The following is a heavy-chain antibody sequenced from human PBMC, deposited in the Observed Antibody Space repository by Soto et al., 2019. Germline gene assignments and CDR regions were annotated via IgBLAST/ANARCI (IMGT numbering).Heavy chain of an antibody. CDR2: IYTSGTT. J-gene: IGHJ5*02. V-gene: IGHV4-30-4*01. CDR1: GGSIRSGDYY. D-gene: IGHD3-10*01. Sequence: PSETLSLTCTVSGGSIRSGDYYWSWIRQPPGKGLEWIGYIYTSGTTYYNPALKSRVTISVDTSKNQFSLKLSSVTAADTAVYYWARGPNYYNSARGWFDPWGQGTLVTVSS. CDR3: ARGPNYYNSARGWFDP.